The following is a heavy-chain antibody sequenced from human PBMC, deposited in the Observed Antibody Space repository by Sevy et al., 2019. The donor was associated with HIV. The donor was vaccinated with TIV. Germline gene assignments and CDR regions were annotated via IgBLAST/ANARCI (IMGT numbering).Heavy chain of an antibody. D-gene: IGHD1-26*01. CDR3: AKDRVGAARMSRFDI. V-gene: IGHV3-9*01. J-gene: IGHJ3*02. Sequence: GGSLRLSCAASGFTFDDYAMHWVRQAPGKGLEWVSGIYWDSDSVGYADSVKGRFTISRDNSENSLYLQMKSLRPEDTALYYCAKDRVGAARMSRFDIWGQGTMVTVSS. CDR2: IYWDSDSV. CDR1: GFTFDDYA.